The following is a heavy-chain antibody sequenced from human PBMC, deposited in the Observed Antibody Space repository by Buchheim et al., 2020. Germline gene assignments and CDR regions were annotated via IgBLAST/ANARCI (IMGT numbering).Heavy chain of an antibody. CDR3: AKNRPNYYESNGHYYQSGGDS. J-gene: IGHJ4*02. Sequence: EVRLLESGGGLVQPGGSLRLSCAASGFDFPRYAMSWVRQAPGKGLEWVSSITSSGSTTYYADSVKGRFTISRDNSKDTLYLQGESLRVEDTAVNYCAKNRPNYYESNGHYYQSGGDSWGQVTL. CDR2: ITSSGSTT. CDR1: GFDFPRYA. D-gene: IGHD3-22*01. V-gene: IGHV3-23*01.